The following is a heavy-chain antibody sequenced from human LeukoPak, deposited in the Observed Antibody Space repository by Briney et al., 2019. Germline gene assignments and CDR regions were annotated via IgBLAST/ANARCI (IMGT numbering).Heavy chain of an antibody. CDR2: INPINGKT. CDR1: VYTFTNND. D-gene: IGHD2-2*01. Sequence: ASVTVSFTASVYTFTNNDINWVPQTTGQPLEGMGWINPINGKTGYAQKLQGRVTITRDTSISTAYMELSSLRSEDTAVYYCARRARDCSSTSCFNYYYYTDVWGKGTTVTVSS. J-gene: IGHJ6*03. CDR3: ARRARDCSSTSCFNYYYYTDV. V-gene: IGHV1-8*03.